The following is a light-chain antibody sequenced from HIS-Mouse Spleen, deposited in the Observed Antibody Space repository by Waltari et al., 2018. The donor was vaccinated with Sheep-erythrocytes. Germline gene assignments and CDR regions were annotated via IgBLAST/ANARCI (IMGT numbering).Light chain of an antibody. CDR1: QSVSSSY. V-gene: IGKV3-20*01. CDR2: GAS. J-gene: IGKJ2*01. CDR3: QQYGSSPT. Sequence: EIVLTQSPGTLSLSPGERATLSFRASQSVSSSYLAWYQHKPGQAPRLLIYGASSRATGIPDRFSGSGSGTDFTLTISRLEPEDFAVYYCQQYGSSPTFGQGTKLEIK.